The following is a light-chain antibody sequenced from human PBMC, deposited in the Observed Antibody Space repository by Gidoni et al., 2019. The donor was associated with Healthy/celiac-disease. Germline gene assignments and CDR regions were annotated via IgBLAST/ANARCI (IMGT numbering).Light chain of an antibody. CDR3: QQRSNWPPLT. Sequence: EIVLTQSPATLSLSPGERATLSCRASQSVSSYLAWYQQKPGQAPRLLLYDASNRATGIPARCSGSGAGTDYTLTISSREPEDDAVYYCQQRSNWPPLTFGGGTKVEIK. V-gene: IGKV3-11*01. J-gene: IGKJ4*01. CDR1: QSVSSY. CDR2: DAS.